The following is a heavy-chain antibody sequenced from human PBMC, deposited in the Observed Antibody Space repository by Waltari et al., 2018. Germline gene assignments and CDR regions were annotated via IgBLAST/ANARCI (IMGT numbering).Heavy chain of an antibody. V-gene: IGHV4-34*01. CDR1: GGSFSRSY. CDR2: INYSGST. CDR3: AREKGYSSSQAAFDI. D-gene: IGHD6-6*01. J-gene: IGHJ3*02. Sequence: QVQLQQWGAGLLKPSETLSLTSAVYGGSFSRSYWSWIRQPPGKGLEWIGEINYSGSTNYNPSLKSRVTISVDTSKNQFSLKLSSVTAADTAVYYCAREKGYSSSQAAFDIWGQGTMVTVSS.